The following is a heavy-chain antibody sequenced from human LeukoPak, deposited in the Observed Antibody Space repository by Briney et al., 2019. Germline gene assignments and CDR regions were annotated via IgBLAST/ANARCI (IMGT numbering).Heavy chain of an antibody. CDR1: GFTFTSSA. CDR3: ARVSSITLFGVVSRDGFDI. J-gene: IGHJ3*02. V-gene: IGHV1-58*01. Sequence: SVKVSCKASGFTFTSSAVQWVRQARGQRLEWIGWIVVRSGNTNYAQKFQGRVTITRDTSASTAYMELSSLRSEDTAVYHCARVSSITLFGVVSRDGFDIWGQGTMVTVSS. D-gene: IGHD3-3*01. CDR2: IVVRSGNT.